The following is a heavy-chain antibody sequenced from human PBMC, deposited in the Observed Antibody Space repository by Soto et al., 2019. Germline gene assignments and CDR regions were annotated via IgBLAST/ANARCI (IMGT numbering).Heavy chain of an antibody. CDR1: GYTFTGYY. J-gene: IGHJ3*02. V-gene: IGHV1-3*01. CDR2: INAGNGNT. D-gene: IGHD2-2*01. CDR3: ARTLMPIVVVPAADDAFDI. Sequence: ASVKVSCKASGYTFTGYYMHWVRQAPGQRLEWMGWINAGNGNTKYSQKFQGRVTITRDTSASTAYMELSSLRSEDTAVYYCARTLMPIVVVPAADDAFDIWGQGTMVTVSS.